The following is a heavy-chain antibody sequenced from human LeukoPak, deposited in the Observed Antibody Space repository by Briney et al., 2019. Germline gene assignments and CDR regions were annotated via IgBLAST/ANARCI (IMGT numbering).Heavy chain of an antibody. D-gene: IGHD6-19*01. J-gene: IGHJ4*02. CDR2: IDKSGDGA. CDR1: GFTFSSHA. CDR3: AKDILSSGWYGSNY. V-gene: IGHV3-23*01. Sequence: GGSLRLSCAASGFTFSSHAMNWVRQPPGKGLDWVSSIDKSGDGAFYADSVKGRFTISRDNSKNALYLQMNSLRAEDTAVYYCAKDILSSGWYGSNYWGQGTLVTVSS.